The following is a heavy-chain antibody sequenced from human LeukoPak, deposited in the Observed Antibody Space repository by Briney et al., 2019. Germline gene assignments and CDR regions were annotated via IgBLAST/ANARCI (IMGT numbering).Heavy chain of an antibody. CDR2: IDPNGTT. J-gene: IGHJ4*02. CDR3: ARGRSYEYGDYDY. Sequence: SETLSLTCAVYGGAFSGYSWSWIRQPPGKGLEWIGEIDPNGTTNYNPSLKSRVTVPVDTCKNQFSLNLNSVTAADTAIYYCARGRSYEYGDYDYWGQGTLVIVSS. V-gene: IGHV4-34*01. CDR1: GGAFSGYS. D-gene: IGHD4-17*01.